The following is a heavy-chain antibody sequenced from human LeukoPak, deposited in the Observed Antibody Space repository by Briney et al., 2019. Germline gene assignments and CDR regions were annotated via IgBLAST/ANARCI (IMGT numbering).Heavy chain of an antibody. D-gene: IGHD3/OR15-3a*01. V-gene: IGHV3-53*01. CDR1: GFTVSSNY. CDR3: ARVRPGYYTYFDY. Sequence: GGSLRLSCAASGFTVSSNYMSWVRQAPGKGLEWVSVIYSGGDSYYADSVKGRFTISRDNSKNTLYLQMNSLRAEDTAIYYCARVRPGYYTYFDYWGQGTLVTVSS. J-gene: IGHJ4*02. CDR2: IYSGGDS.